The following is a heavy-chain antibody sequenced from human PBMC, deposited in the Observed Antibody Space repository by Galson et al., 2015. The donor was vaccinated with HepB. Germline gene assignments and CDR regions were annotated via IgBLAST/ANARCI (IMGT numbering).Heavy chain of an antibody. CDR2: ISSSGTYI. CDR1: GFNFRTYT. D-gene: IGHD3-10*01. V-gene: IGHV3-21*01. J-gene: IGHJ4*02. CDR3: ARPERQYYDSGTYYNFDY. Sequence: SLRLSCAASGFNFRTYTLNWVRQAPGKGLEWVSSISSSGTYIYYAASMKGRFTLSRDNAKNTLYLQMNRLRAEDTAVYYCARPERQYYDSGTYYNFDYWGQGTLVTVSS.